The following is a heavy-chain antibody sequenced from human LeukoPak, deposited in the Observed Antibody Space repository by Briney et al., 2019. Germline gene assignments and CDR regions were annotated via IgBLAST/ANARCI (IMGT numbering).Heavy chain of an antibody. CDR3: AREDGDFDY. CDR2: ISSSGSTI. Sequence: GGSLKLSXAASGFTFSSYEMNWVRQAPGKGLEWVSYISSSGSTIYYADSVKGRFTISRDNAKNSLYLQMNSLRAEDTAVYYCAREDGDFDYWGQGTLVTVSS. D-gene: IGHD4-17*01. CDR1: GFTFSSYE. J-gene: IGHJ4*02. V-gene: IGHV3-48*03.